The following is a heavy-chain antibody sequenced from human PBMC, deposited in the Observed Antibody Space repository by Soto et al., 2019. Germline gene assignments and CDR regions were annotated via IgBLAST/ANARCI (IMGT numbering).Heavy chain of an antibody. CDR2: IYYSGST. CDR1: GGSISSYY. CDR3: ARVGPSSSWDFYY. J-gene: IGHJ4*02. Sequence: QVQLQESGPGLVKPSETLSLTCTVSGGSISSYYWSWIRQPPGKGLEWIGYIYYSGSTNYNPSLKSRVAISVDTSKNQFSLKLSSVTAADTAVYYCARVGPSSSWDFYYWGQGTLVTVSS. V-gene: IGHV4-59*01. D-gene: IGHD6-13*01.